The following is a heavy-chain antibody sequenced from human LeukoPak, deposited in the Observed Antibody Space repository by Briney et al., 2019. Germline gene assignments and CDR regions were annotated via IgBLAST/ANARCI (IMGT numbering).Heavy chain of an antibody. CDR1: GFHFSSHA. J-gene: IGHJ4*02. V-gene: IGHV3-23*01. D-gene: IGHD4/OR15-4a*01. CDR3: ANEEVPNDY. Sequence: GESLRLSCEVSGFHFSSHAMSWVRPAPGGGLEWVSGISISGDTTYYADSVQGRFIISRDNSKNTVYLQMYSLRVDDTAVYYCANEEVPNDYWGQGTLVTVSS. CDR2: ISISGDTT.